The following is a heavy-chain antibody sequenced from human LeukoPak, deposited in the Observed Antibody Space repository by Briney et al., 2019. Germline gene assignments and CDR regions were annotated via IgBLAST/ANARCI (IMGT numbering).Heavy chain of an antibody. D-gene: IGHD3-16*01. CDR1: GVTFSNFA. J-gene: IGHJ4*02. CDR3: AKDLKSYANFDY. CDR2: ISASGGKT. V-gene: IGHV3-23*01. Sequence: HPGGSLRLSCAASGVTFSNFAMHWVRQAPGKGLEWVSAISASGGKTYYADSVKGRFTISRDNSKNTLYLQVDSLRAEDTAVYYCAKDLKSYANFDYWGQGTLVTVSS.